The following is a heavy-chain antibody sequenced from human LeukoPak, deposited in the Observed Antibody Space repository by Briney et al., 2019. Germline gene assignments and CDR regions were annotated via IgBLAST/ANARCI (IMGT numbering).Heavy chain of an antibody. CDR3: AKEVPCSSTSCFSPALDY. J-gene: IGHJ4*02. CDR1: GFTFSTYS. D-gene: IGHD2-2*01. CDR2: ISGSAAST. V-gene: IGHV3-23*01. Sequence: GALRLSCATSGFTFSTYSMSWVRQAPGKGLEWVSAISGSAASTYHADSVKGRFTISRDNSKNTLYLQMNSLRAEDTALYYCAKEVPCSSTSCFSPALDYWGQETRVTVSS.